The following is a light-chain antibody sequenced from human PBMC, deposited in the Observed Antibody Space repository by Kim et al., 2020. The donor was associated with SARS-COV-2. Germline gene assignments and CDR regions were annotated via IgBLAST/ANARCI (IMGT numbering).Light chain of an antibody. V-gene: IGLV1-51*01. J-gene: IGLJ2*01. CDR1: SSNVGNNY. CDR3: GTWDSSLSAVV. Sequence: GQKGNISCSGSSSNVGNNYVSWYQQLPGKAPKFLIYDSNKRASGIPDRFSGSKSGTSATLGITGLQTADEADYYCGTWDSSLSAVVFGGGTQLTVL. CDR2: DSN.